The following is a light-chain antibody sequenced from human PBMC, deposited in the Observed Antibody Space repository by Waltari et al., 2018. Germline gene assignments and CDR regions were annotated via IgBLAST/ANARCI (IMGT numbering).Light chain of an antibody. J-gene: IGKJ4*01. CDR1: QSVLFSSNNKNY. V-gene: IGKV4-1*01. CDR3: QQYYSTPVT. Sequence: DIVMTQSPDSLAVSLGERATINCKSSQSVLFSSNNKNYLAWYQQKPGQPPKLVIYGASTREAGVPDRFSGSGSGTDFTLTISSLQAEDVAVYYCQQYYSTPVTFGVGTKLEI. CDR2: GAS.